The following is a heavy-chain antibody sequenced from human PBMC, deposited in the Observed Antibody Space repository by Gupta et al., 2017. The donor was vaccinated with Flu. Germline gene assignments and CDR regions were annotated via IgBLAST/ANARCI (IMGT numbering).Heavy chain of an antibody. CDR3: VKDAGYGEYAY. V-gene: IGHV3-23*01. J-gene: IGHJ1*01. CDR2: ISGGTT. Sequence: EVQLLESGGDLAQPGGSLRLSCAASGFTFSAFGMRWVRQAPGKGLEWVSTISGGTTYYADSVKGRFTISRDTSRNTLFLQMNSLRAEDTAVYYCVKDAGYGEYAYWGQGTLLTVSS. CDR1: GFTFSAFG. D-gene: IGHD4-17*01.